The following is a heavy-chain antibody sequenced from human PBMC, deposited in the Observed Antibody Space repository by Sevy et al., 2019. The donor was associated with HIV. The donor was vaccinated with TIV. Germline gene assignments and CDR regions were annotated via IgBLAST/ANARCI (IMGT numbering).Heavy chain of an antibody. J-gene: IGHJ4*02. V-gene: IGHV4-59*01. Sequence: SETLSLTCAVSGGSINSFFWSWIRQSPGKGLEWIGYVYDSGNSEYNPSLRSRVTISVDTSKKQFSLKLSSVTSADTAVYYCARGGGIYYDSRGFHPQYYFDSWGQGTLVTVSS. CDR2: VYDSGNS. D-gene: IGHD3-22*01. CDR1: GGSINSFF. CDR3: ARGGGIYYDSRGFHPQYYFDS.